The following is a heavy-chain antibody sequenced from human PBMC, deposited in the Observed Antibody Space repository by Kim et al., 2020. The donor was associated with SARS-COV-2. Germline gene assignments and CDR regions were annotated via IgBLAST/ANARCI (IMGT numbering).Heavy chain of an antibody. D-gene: IGHD6-19*01. J-gene: IGHJ6*02. V-gene: IGHV3-30*18. Sequence: GGSLRLSCAASGFTFSSYGMHWVRQAPGKGLEWVAVISYDGSNKYYADSMKGRFTISRDNSKNTLYLQMNSLRAEDTAVYYCAKEISSGWFNYYYYGMDVWGQGTTVTVSS. CDR3: AKEISSGWFNYYYYGMDV. CDR1: GFTFSSYG. CDR2: ISYDGSNK.